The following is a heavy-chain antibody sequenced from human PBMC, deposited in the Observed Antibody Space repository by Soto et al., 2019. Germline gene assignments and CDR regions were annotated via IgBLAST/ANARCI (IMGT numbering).Heavy chain of an antibody. CDR2: VYHSGGT. CDR3: ASMDDGFPDN. Sequence: QVQLQESGPGLVKPSGTLSLTCVVSSGSINSSNWWTWVRQPPGKGLEWIGEVYHSGGTDYNSSLRNRVTISIDKSKNQFSLTLSSVTAADTAVYYCASMDDGFPDNWGQGTLVTVSS. V-gene: IGHV4-4*02. D-gene: IGHD1-1*01. J-gene: IGHJ4*02. CDR1: SGSINSSNW.